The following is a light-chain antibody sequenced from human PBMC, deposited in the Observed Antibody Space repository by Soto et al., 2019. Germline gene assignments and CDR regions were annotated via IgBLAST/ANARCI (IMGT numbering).Light chain of an antibody. Sequence: EIVLSQSPGTLSLSPGERATLSCRASQSVSSSYLAWYQQKPGQAPRLLIYGASGRATGIPDRFSGSGSGTDFTLTISRLEPEDFAVYYCQQYGSSITFGQGTRLEIK. CDR3: QQYGSSIT. J-gene: IGKJ5*01. CDR2: GAS. CDR1: QSVSSSY. V-gene: IGKV3-20*01.